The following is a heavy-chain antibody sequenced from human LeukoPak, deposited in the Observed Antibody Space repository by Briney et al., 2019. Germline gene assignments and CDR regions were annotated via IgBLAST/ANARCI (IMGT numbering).Heavy chain of an antibody. Sequence: GASVKVSCKASGYTSTSYDINWVRQATGQGLEWMGWMNPNSGNTGYAQKFQGRVTMTRNTSISTAYMELSSLRSEDTAVYYCARGIPSYYYDSSGYYYWGQGTLVTVSS. CDR3: ARGIPSYYYDSSGYYY. D-gene: IGHD3-22*01. J-gene: IGHJ4*02. V-gene: IGHV1-8*01. CDR2: MNPNSGNT. CDR1: GYTSTSYD.